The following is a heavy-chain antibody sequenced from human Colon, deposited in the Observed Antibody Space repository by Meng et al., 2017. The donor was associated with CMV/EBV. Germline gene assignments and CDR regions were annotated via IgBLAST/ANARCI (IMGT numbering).Heavy chain of an antibody. CDR2: ISSSSSYI. D-gene: IGHD3-22*01. CDR3: ARGGYYYDSSGYYLPFYYYYGMDV. CDR1: GFTFSSYS. V-gene: IGHV3-21*01. Sequence: SCAASGFTFSSYSMNWVRQAPGKGLEWVSSISSSSSYIYYADSVKGRFTISRDNAKNSLYLQMNSLRAEDTAVYYCARGGYYYDSSGYYLPFYYYYGMDVWGQGTTVTVSS. J-gene: IGHJ6*02.